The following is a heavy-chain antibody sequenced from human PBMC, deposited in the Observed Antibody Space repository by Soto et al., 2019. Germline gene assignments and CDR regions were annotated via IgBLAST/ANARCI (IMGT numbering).Heavy chain of an antibody. V-gene: IGHV3-48*02. D-gene: IGHD3-22*01. CDR2: ITGRSSTI. CDR3: ARERSGYFLVDY. CDR1: GFTFSIYN. J-gene: IGHJ4*02. Sequence: GGSLRLSCVASGFTFSIYNMNWVRQAPGKGLEWVSYITGRSSTIYYADSVKGRFTISRDNAKNSLYLQMNSLRDEDTAVYYCARERSGYFLVDYWGQGTLVTVSS.